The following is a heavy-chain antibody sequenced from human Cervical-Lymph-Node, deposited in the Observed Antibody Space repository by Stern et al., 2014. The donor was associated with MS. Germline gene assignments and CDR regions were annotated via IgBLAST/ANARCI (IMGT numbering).Heavy chain of an antibody. J-gene: IGHJ4*02. CDR1: GGSISSRY. CDR2: ISHSGDT. V-gene: IGHV4-59*08. CDR3: ARLSTAVDF. Sequence: QVQLGQSGPGLVKPSETLSLTCAVSGGSISSRYWGWIRQPPGKGLEWIGLISHSGDTKYNPSLQSRGTISLDTYKNQFPPKVTSVTAADTAVYYCARLSTAVDFWGQGTLVTVSS.